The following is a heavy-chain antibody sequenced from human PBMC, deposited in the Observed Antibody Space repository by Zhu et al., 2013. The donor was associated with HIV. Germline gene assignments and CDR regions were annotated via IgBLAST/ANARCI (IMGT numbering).Heavy chain of an antibody. J-gene: IGHJ3*02. CDR1: GYTFTTYY. Sequence: QVQLVQSGAEVKKPGASVKVSCKASGYTFTTYYIHWVRQAPGQGLEWMGIINPSDGSTTYAQKFQGRLSVTRDTSTNIVYMELSSLRSEDTAVYYCAREREIFGVAYNAFDIWGQGTLVTVSS. D-gene: IGHD3-3*01. CDR3: AREREIFGVAYNAFDI. V-gene: IGHV1-46*01. CDR2: INPSDGST.